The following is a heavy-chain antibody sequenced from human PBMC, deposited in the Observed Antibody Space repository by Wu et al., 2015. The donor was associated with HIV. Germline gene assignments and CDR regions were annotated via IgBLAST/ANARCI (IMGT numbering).Heavy chain of an antibody. J-gene: IGHJ4*01. D-gene: IGHD3-10*01. CDR1: GGTFGNFA. CDR3: ARGAGGEIDY. CDR2: VFPIYGTG. Sequence: QVQVVQSGVEVKKPGASVKVSCKASGGTFGNFAFTWVRQAPGQGLEWMGKVFPIYGTGDHTQKFQDRVTIIADESTNTAYMELNSLRFDDTAVYYCARGAGGEIDYWGRGTLVIVSS. V-gene: IGHV1-69*18.